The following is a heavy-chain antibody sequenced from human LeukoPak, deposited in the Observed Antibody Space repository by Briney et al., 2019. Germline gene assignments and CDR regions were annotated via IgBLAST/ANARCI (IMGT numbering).Heavy chain of an antibody. J-gene: IGHJ3*02. Sequence: KPSETLSLTCAVYGGSFSGYYWSWIRQPPGKGLEWIGEINHSGSTKYNPSLKSRVTISVDTSKNQFSLKLSSVTAAGTAVYYCARGPVTADAFDIWGQGTMVTVSS. CDR2: INHSGST. V-gene: IGHV4-34*01. CDR1: GGSFSGYY. CDR3: ARGPVTADAFDI. D-gene: IGHD4-17*01.